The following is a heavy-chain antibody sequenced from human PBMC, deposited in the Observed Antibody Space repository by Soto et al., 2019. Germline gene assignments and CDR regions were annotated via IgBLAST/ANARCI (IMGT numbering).Heavy chain of an antibody. V-gene: IGHV1-69*13. CDR1: GGTFSSYA. CDR3: ARHYDSRALDS. Sequence: SVKVSCKASGGTFSSYAISWVPPAPGQGLEWMGGLIPIFGTANYAQKFQGRVTITADESTSTAYMELSSLRSEDTAVYYCARHYDSRALDSWGQGILVTVSS. D-gene: IGHD3-22*01. CDR2: LIPIFGTA. J-gene: IGHJ4*02.